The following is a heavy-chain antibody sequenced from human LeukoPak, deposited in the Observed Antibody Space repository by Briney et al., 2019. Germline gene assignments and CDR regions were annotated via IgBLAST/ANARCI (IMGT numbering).Heavy chain of an antibody. CDR3: ARGFDGYYGFDI. CDR2: INQDGIEK. CDR1: GFTFTTYW. D-gene: IGHD5-24*01. V-gene: IGHV3-7*05. J-gene: IGHJ3*02. Sequence: PGGSLRLSCAASGFTFTTYWMSWVRQAPGEGLEWVANINQDGIEKYYVASVKGRFTISRDNAKNSMYVQMNSLRAEDTAVYYCARGFDGYYGFDIWGQGTMVTVSS.